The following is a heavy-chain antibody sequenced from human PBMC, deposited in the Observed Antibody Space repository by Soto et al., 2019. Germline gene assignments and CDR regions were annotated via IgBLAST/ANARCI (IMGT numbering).Heavy chain of an antibody. CDR1: GGSISSSSYY. D-gene: IGHD3-10*01. Sequence: PSETLSLTCTVSGGSISSSSYYWGWIRQPPGKGLEWIGSIYYSGSTYYNPSLKSRVTISVDTSKNQFSLKLSSVTAADTAVYYCARHGADPQGGSTHFDYWGQGNLVTVSS. CDR2: IYYSGST. CDR3: ARHGADPQGGSTHFDY. V-gene: IGHV4-39*01. J-gene: IGHJ4*02.